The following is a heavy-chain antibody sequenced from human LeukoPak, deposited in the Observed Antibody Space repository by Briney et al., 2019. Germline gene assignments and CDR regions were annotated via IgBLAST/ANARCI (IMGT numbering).Heavy chain of an antibody. D-gene: IGHD3-16*02. CDR1: GYTFTGYY. J-gene: IGHJ4*02. CDR2: INPNSGGT. CDR3: ARDYVWGSYRPTLFDY. V-gene: IGHV1-2*02. Sequence: ASVKVSCKASGYTFTGYYMHWVRQAPGQGLEWMGWINPNSGGTNYAQKFQGRVTMTRDRSISTAYMELSRLRSDDTAVYYCARDYVWGSYRPTLFDYWGQGTLVTVSS.